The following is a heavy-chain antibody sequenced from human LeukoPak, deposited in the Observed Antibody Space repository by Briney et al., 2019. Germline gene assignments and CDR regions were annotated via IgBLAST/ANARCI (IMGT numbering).Heavy chain of an antibody. CDR2: IYYSGST. V-gene: IGHV4-59*01. CDR1: GGSISSCY. Sequence: PSETLSLTCAVSGGSISSCYWSWIRQPPGKGLEWIGYIYYSGSTNYNPSLKSRVTISVDTSKNQFSLKLSSVTAADTAVYYCARDENYYDSSGYYYRGYFQHWGQGTLVTVSS. D-gene: IGHD3-22*01. CDR3: ARDENYYDSSGYYYRGYFQH. J-gene: IGHJ1*01.